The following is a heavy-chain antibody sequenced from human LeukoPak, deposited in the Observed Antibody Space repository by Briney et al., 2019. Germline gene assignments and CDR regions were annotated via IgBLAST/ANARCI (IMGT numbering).Heavy chain of an antibody. CDR3: ARARPNSSGYYSPTYYFDY. CDR1: GFTFSSYG. Sequence: GGSLRLSCAASGFTFSSYGMHWVRQAPGKGLEWVAFIRYDGSNKYYADSVKGRFTISRDNSKNTLYLQMNSLRAEDTAVYYCARARPNSSGYYSPTYYFDYWGQGTLVTVSS. V-gene: IGHV3-30*02. CDR2: IRYDGSNK. J-gene: IGHJ4*02. D-gene: IGHD3-22*01.